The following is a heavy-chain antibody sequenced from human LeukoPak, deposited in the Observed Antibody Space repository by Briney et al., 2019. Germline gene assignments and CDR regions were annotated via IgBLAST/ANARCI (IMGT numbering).Heavy chain of an antibody. CDR3: ATDYYYFYYMDV. CDR2: ISYTGST. CDR1: GGSISSITTYY. Sequence: PSETLSLTYTVSGGSISSITTYYWGWIRQPPGRGLEWIGSISYTGSTNYNPSLKSRVTMSVDTSKNQFSLKLSSVTAADTAVYYCATDYYYFYYMDVWGKGTTVTVSS. J-gene: IGHJ6*03. V-gene: IGHV4-39*07.